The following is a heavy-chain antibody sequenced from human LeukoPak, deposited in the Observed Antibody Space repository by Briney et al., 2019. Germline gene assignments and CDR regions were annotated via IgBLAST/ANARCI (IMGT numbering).Heavy chain of an antibody. Sequence: SETLSLTCTVSGVSINTYSWSWVRQPPGKGLEWIGYMSYTGSTSYNPSLRSRVTISVDKSKNQFSLKLTSVTAADTAVYYCARGYCSSTSCRGPYYYGMDVWGQGTTVTVSS. J-gene: IGHJ6*02. CDR2: MSYTGST. D-gene: IGHD2-2*01. CDR3: ARGYCSSTSCRGPYYYGMDV. V-gene: IGHV4-59*01. CDR1: GVSINTYS.